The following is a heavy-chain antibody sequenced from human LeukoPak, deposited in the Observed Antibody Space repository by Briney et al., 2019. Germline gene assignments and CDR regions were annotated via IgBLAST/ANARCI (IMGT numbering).Heavy chain of an antibody. J-gene: IGHJ1*01. Sequence: SETLSLTCTVSGGSISDYYCSWVRQPAGKGLEWIGRIHISGTTYYNPSLKSRFTMSIDTSKNQFSLKLSSVTAADTAVYYCATYSITGAWAEYFLHWGQGTLVTVSS. V-gene: IGHV4-4*07. CDR1: GGSISDYY. CDR3: ATYSITGAWAEYFLH. CDR2: IHISGTT. D-gene: IGHD2/OR15-2a*01.